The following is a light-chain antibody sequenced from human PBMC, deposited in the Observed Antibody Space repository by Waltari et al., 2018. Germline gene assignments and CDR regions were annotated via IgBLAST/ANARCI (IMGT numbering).Light chain of an antibody. CDR2: DTS. Sequence: EMVLTQSPATLSLSPGERATLSCGASQSVSSSSLAWYQQKPGLAPRLLIDDTSSRATGIPDRVRGSGSGTDFTLTISRLEPEDFAVYYCQHYGGSSFTFGGGTKVEIK. J-gene: IGKJ4*01. CDR1: QSVSSSS. CDR3: QHYGGSSFT. V-gene: IGKV3D-20*01.